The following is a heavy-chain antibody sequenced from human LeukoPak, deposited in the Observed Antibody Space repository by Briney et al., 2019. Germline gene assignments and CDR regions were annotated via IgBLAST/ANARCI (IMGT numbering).Heavy chain of an antibody. V-gene: IGHV1-8*01. J-gene: IGHJ3*02. D-gene: IGHD2-2*01. CDR1: GYTFTSYD. Sequence: GASVKVSCKASGYTFTSYDINWVRQATGQGLEWMGWMNPNSGNTGYAQKFQGRVTMTRNTSISTAYMELSSLRSEDTAVYYCARYCSSTSCYLGAFDIWGQGTMDTVSS. CDR3: ARYCSSTSCYLGAFDI. CDR2: MNPNSGNT.